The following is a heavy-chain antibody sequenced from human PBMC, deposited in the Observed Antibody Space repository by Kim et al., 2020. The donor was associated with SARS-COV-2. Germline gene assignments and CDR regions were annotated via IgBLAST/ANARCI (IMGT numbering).Heavy chain of an antibody. CDR2: IFGGDSDT. D-gene: IGHD5-18*01. Sequence: GESLKISCSDSGSNFANQWIGWVRQMPGKGLEWMGSIFGGDSDTRYSPPFQGQVTISADRSKNTAFLLWNSLRASDTAIYYCVTSPRGYGVGSDYWGQGTLVTVSS. CDR1: GSNFANQW. CDR3: VTSPRGYGVGSDY. V-gene: IGHV5-51*01. J-gene: IGHJ4*02.